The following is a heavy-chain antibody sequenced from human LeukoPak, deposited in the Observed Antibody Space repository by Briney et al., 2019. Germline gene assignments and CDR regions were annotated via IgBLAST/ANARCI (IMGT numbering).Heavy chain of an antibody. V-gene: IGHV4-61*02. CDR1: GGSVGSENSY. Sequence: SQTLSLTCTVSGGSVGSENSYWNWIRQPAGKGLEWIGRIYADGSSTYNPSLKSRVTILVDTSKNQFSLRLTSMTAADTAVYYCARGYYYCTWGQGILVTVSS. D-gene: IGHD3-10*01. CDR3: ARGYYYCT. CDR2: IYADGSS. J-gene: IGHJ4*02.